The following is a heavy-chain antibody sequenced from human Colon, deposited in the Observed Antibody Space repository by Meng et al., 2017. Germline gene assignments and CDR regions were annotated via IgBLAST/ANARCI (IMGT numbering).Heavy chain of an antibody. CDR3: TTASGATSGGSWPDT. Sequence: GGSLRLSCAASGFTFTHAWMTWVRQAPGKGLEWVGRIKSKTNGGTIDYAAPVKGRFTISRDDSKNTLFLQINNLETEDTAVYYCTTASGATSGGSWPDTWGQGTLVTVSS. V-gene: IGHV3-15*01. J-gene: IGHJ5*02. CDR1: GFTFTHAW. D-gene: IGHD6-13*01. CDR2: IKSKTNGGTI.